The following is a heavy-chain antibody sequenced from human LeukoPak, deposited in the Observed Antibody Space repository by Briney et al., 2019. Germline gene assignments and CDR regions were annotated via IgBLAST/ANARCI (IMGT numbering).Heavy chain of an antibody. J-gene: IGHJ4*02. Sequence: PGGSLRLSCAASGFIFDDYGVSWVRQAPGKGLEWVSGINWNGGSTGYADSVKGRFTISRDNAKNSLYLQMNSLRAEDTALYYCASPYSSSWCLDYWGQGTLVTVSS. D-gene: IGHD6-13*01. CDR2: INWNGGST. CDR1: GFIFDDYG. CDR3: ASPYSSSWCLDY. V-gene: IGHV3-20*04.